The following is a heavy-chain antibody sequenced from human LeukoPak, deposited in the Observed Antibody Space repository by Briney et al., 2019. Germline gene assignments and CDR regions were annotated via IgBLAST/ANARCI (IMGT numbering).Heavy chain of an antibody. CDR2: IYHSGST. Sequence: PSETLSLTCDVSGYSISSGSYWGWLRQPPGKGLEWIGSIYHSGSTYYTPSLKSRVTISLDTSKNQFSLKVTSVTAADTATYCAAKRAYTFWFADWGQGTLVTVSS. CDR3: AKRAYTFWFAD. V-gene: IGHV4-38-2*01. J-gene: IGHJ4*02. D-gene: IGHD3-3*01. CDR1: GYSISSGSY.